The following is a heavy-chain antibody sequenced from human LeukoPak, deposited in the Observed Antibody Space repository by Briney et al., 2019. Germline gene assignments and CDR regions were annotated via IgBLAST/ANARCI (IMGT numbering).Heavy chain of an antibody. Sequence: PSETLSLTCAVYGGSFSGYSWSWIRQPPGKGLEWIGEINHSGSTNYNPSLKSRVTISVDTSKNQFSLKLNSVTAADTAVYYCARLGGIVVVATARDYWGQGTLVTVSS. V-gene: IGHV4-34*01. CDR2: INHSGST. D-gene: IGHD2-2*01. CDR1: GGSFSGYS. CDR3: ARLGGIVVVATARDY. J-gene: IGHJ4*02.